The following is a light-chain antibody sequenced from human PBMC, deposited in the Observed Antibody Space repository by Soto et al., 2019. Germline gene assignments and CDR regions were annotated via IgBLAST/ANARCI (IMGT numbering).Light chain of an antibody. Sequence: ETVLTQSPGTLSLSPGESATLSCRASQSVSNKYLVWYQQKPGQAPRLLIHGASSRATGIPDRFSGSGSWTDFHLTINRLEAADLEVYYCQQCGGSPYTCGQGTKLEIK. CDR1: QSVSNKY. V-gene: IGKV3-20*01. J-gene: IGKJ2*01. CDR2: GAS. CDR3: QQCGGSPYT.